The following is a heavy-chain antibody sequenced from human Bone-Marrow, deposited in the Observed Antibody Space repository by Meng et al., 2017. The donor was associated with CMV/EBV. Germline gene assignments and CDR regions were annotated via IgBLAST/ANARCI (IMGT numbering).Heavy chain of an antibody. J-gene: IGHJ6*02. V-gene: IGHV4-59*01. CDR3: ARDFGDFGMDV. CDR2: VYYSGST. Sequence: LETLSFTCTVPGGSISSYYWSWIPQPPGKGLEWIGYVYYSGSTNYNPSLKSRVTISVDTSKSQFSLKLSSVTAVDTAVYYCARDFGDFGMDVWGQGTTVTVSS. CDR1: GGSISSYY. D-gene: IGHD3-3*01.